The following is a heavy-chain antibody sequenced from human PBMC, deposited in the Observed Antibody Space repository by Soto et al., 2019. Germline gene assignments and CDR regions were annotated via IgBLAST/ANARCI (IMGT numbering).Heavy chain of an antibody. CDR1: GGSFSGYY. CDR2: INHSGST. V-gene: IGHV4-34*01. Sequence: SEILSLTCAVYGGSFSGYYWSWIRQPPGKGLEWIGEINHSGSTNYNPSLKSRVTISVDTSKNQFSLKLSSVTAADTAVYYCARGIRIQLYYYYGMDVWGQRNTVT. J-gene: IGHJ6*02. CDR3: ARGIRIQLYYYYGMDV. D-gene: IGHD5-18*01.